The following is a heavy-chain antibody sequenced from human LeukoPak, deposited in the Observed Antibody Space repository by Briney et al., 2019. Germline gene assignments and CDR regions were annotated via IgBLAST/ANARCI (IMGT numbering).Heavy chain of an antibody. CDR1: GGSISSSSYY. J-gene: IGHJ2*01. Sequence: PSETLSLTCTVSGGSISSSSYYWGWIRQPPGRGLEWIGSIYYSGSTYYNPSLKSRVTISVDTSKNQFSLELSSVTAADTAVYYCARHEVPGYFDLWGRGTLVTVSS. V-gene: IGHV4-39*01. CDR2: IYYSGST. CDR3: ARHEVPGYFDL.